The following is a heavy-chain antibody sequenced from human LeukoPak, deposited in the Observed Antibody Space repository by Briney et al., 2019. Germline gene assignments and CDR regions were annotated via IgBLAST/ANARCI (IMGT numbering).Heavy chain of an antibody. CDR1: GYTFTGYY. CDR2: INPNSGGT. V-gene: IGHV1-2*02. Sequence: ASVKVSCKASGYTFTGYYMHWVRQAPGQGLEWMGWINPNSGGTNYAQKFQGRVTMTRDTSISTAYMELSRLRSDDTAVYYCAREFDGYSSRGGPTDYWGQGTLVTVSS. CDR3: AREFDGYSSRGGPTDY. J-gene: IGHJ4*02. D-gene: IGHD6-13*01.